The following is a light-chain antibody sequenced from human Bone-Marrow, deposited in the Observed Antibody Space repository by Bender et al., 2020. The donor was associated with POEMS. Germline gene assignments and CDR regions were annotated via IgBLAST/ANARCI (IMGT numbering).Light chain of an antibody. Sequence: QSALTQPASVSGSPGQSITISCTGTSSDVGAYNYVSWYQLHPGKAPKLMIYDVSQRPSGVPDRFSGSKSGNTASLTVSGLQPEDEADYYCASYAGSKHVFGTGTKVTVL. CDR2: DVS. CDR1: SSDVGAYNY. V-gene: IGLV2-8*01. J-gene: IGLJ1*01. CDR3: ASYAGSKHV.